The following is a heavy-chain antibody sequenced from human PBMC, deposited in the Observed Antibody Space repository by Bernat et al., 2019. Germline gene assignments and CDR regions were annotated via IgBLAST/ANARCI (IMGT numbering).Heavy chain of an antibody. CDR3: AKVSNFDWLLFAFDI. V-gene: IGHV3-9*01. Sequence: EVQLVESGGGLVQPGRSLRLSCAASGFTFDDYAMHWVRQAPGKGLEWVSGISWNSGSIGYADSVKGRFTISRDNAKNSLYLQMNSLRGEDTAVYYCAKVSNFDWLLFAFDIWGQGTMVTVSS. CDR2: ISWNSGSI. D-gene: IGHD3-9*01. J-gene: IGHJ3*02. CDR1: GFTFDDYA.